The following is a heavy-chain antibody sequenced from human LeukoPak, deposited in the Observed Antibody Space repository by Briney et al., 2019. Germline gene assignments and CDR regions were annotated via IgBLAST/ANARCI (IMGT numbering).Heavy chain of an antibody. J-gene: IGHJ4*02. Sequence: ASVEVSCKASGYTFTSYGISWVRHAPGQGLEWMGWISAYNGNTNYAQKLQGRVTMTTDTSTSTAYMELRSLRSDDTAVYYCARDYAGYCSGGSCYGGYWGQGTLVTVSS. D-gene: IGHD2-15*01. CDR3: ARDYAGYCSGGSCYGGY. V-gene: IGHV1-18*01. CDR1: GYTFTSYG. CDR2: ISAYNGNT.